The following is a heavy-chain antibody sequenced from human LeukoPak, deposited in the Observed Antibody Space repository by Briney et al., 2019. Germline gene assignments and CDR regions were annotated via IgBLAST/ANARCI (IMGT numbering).Heavy chain of an antibody. V-gene: IGHV1-69*04. CDR3: ARGGRVVATLDY. D-gene: IGHD2-15*01. CDR2: IIPLLDIT. J-gene: IGHJ4*02. CDR1: GGTFSSFA. Sequence: GASVKLSCKLLGGTFSSFAVSWVRQAHGQGLEWMGRIIPLLDITNYAQRFQGRLTITADKSTTTAYMDLSNLTSDDTAVYYCARGGRVVATLDYWGQGTLVTVSS.